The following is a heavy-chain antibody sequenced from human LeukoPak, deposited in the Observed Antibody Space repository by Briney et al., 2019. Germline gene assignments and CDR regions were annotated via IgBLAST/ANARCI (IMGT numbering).Heavy chain of an antibody. V-gene: IGHV3-23*01. J-gene: IGHJ4*02. CDR2: ISGSGGST. CDR3: AREDLWEGAFDY. D-gene: IGHD3-3*01. CDR1: GFTFSSYA. Sequence: GGSLRLSCAASGFTFSSYAMSWVRQAPGKGLEWVSAISGSGGSTYYADSVKGRFTISRDNAKNTLYLQMNSLRVDDTAVYYCAREDLWEGAFDYWGQGTLVTVSS.